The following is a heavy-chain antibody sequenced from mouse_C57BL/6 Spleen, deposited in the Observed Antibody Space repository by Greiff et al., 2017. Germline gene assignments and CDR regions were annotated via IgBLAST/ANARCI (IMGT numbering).Heavy chain of an antibody. CDR2: IDPEDGDT. D-gene: IGHD2-10*02. J-gene: IGHJ3*01. V-gene: IGHV14-1*01. CDR3: SVYCNYPAWFAY. Sequence: VQLQQSGAELVRPGASVKLSCTASGFNIKDYYMHWVKQRPEQGLEWIGRIDPEDGDTEYAPKFQGKATMTADTSSNTAYLQLSSLTSADTAVYYCSVYCNYPAWFAYWRHGTLVTVSA. CDR1: GFNIKDYY.